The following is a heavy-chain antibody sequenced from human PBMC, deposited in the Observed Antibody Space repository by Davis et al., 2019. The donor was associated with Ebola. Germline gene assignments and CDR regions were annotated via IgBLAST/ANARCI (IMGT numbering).Heavy chain of an antibody. D-gene: IGHD4-23*01. CDR3: ARYGGNEKEAFDI. CDR1: GGSISGGGYS. Sequence: MPSETLSLTCAVSGGSISGGGYSWSWIRQPPGKGLDWIGYIYYSGSTYSNPSLKSRVTISVDTSKNQFSLRLTSVTAADTAVYYCARYGGNEKEAFDIWGQGTMVTVSS. V-gene: IGHV4-30-4*07. CDR2: IYYSGST. J-gene: IGHJ3*02.